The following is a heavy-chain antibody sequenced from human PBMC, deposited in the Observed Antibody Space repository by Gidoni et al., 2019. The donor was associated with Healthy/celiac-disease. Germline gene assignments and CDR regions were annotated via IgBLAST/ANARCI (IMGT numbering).Heavy chain of an antibody. CDR1: GFTFSSHA. CDR2: IGSAGAGT. J-gene: IGHJ4*02. D-gene: IGHD6-6*01. V-gene: IGHV3-23*01. Sequence: EVQLLGSGGGLVQPGGSLSLSCAASGFTFSSHAMSWVRQAPGKGLEWVSTIGSAGAGTHYADSVKGRFTISRDNSKNTLYLQMNSLRGEDTAVYYCAKARVPEYWGQGTLVTVSS. CDR3: AKARVPEY.